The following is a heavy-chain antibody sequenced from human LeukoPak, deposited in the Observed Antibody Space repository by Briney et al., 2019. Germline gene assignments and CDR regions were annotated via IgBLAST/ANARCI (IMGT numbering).Heavy chain of an antibody. CDR1: GYTFTGYY. CDR3: ARGLYGMDV. Sequence: HGASVKVSCKASGYTFTGYYMHWVRQAPGQGLEWMGWISAYNGNTNYAQKLQGRVTMTTDTSTSTAYMELRSLRSDDTAVYYCARGLYGMDVWGQGTTVTVSS. V-gene: IGHV1-18*04. CDR2: ISAYNGNT. J-gene: IGHJ6*02.